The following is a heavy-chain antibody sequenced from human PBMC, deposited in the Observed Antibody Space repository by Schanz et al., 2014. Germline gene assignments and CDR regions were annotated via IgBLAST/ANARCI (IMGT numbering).Heavy chain of an antibody. CDR1: GYTFTDYG. CDR3: ARSNYYDNSDYYNSFDY. D-gene: IGHD3-22*01. J-gene: IGHJ4*02. Sequence: QVQLVQSGAEVKEPGASVKVSCKASGYTFTDYGVIWVRQAPGQGLEWMGWISTSNGNTNYIQKFQGRVTNTADKSTSTAYMDLSSLRPEDTAVYYCARSNYYDNSDYYNSFDYWGQGTLVTVSS. V-gene: IGHV1-18*01. CDR2: ISTSNGNT.